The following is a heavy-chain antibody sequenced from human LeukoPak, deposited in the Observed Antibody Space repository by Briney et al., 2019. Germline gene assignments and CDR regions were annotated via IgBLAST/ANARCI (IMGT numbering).Heavy chain of an antibody. D-gene: IGHD6-19*01. Sequence: GGSLRLSCAASGFTLSSYAMHWVRQAPGKGLEWVAVISYDGSNKYYADSVKGRFTISRDNSKNTLYLQMNSLRAEDTAVYYCARDSGRAVAGLFVYWGQGTLVTVSS. J-gene: IGHJ4*02. CDR3: ARDSGRAVAGLFVY. CDR2: ISYDGSNK. CDR1: GFTLSSYA. V-gene: IGHV3-30*04.